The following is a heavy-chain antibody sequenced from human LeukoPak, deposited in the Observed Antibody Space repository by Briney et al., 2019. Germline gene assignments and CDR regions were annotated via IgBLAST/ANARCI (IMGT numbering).Heavy chain of an antibody. CDR1: GASISSYF. CDR2: ISYTGRT. V-gene: IGHV4-59*01. J-gene: IGHJ4*02. CDR3: ARLKPGGTGNYFDY. D-gene: IGHD3-16*01. Sequence: AWETLSLTCTVSGASISSYFWGWIRQPPGKGLEWIGYISYTGRTNYNPSLKGRLTISLDTSKNQFSLKLSSVTAADPAVYYCARLKPGGTGNYFDYWGQGTLVAVPS.